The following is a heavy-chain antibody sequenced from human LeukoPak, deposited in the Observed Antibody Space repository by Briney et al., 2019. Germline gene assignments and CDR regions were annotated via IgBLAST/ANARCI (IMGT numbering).Heavy chain of an antibody. V-gene: IGHV3-11*01. J-gene: IGHJ3*02. Sequence: GGSLRLSCAASGFTFSDYYMSWIRQAPGKGLEWVSYISSSGSTIYYADSVKGRFTISRGNAKNTLYLQMNSLRAEDTAVYYCAKDRPTTGTRGAFDIWGQGTMVTVSS. D-gene: IGHD1-1*01. CDR2: ISSSGSTI. CDR3: AKDRPTTGTRGAFDI. CDR1: GFTFSDYY.